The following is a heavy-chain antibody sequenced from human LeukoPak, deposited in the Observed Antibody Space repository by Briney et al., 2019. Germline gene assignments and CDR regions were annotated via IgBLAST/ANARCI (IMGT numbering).Heavy chain of an antibody. CDR3: APVTTRGDGAFDI. CDR2: INPNSGGT. V-gene: IGHV1-2*02. CDR1: GYTFTGYY. D-gene: IGHD4-11*01. J-gene: IGHJ3*02. Sequence: GSSVKVSCKASGYTFTGYYMHWVRQAPGQGLEWMGWINPNSGGTNYAQKFQGRVTMTRDTSISTAYMELSRLRSDDTAVYYCAPVTTRGDGAFDIWGQGTMVTVSS.